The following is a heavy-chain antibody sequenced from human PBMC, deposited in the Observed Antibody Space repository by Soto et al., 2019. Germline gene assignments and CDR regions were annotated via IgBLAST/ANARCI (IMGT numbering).Heavy chain of an antibody. V-gene: IGHV3-11*01. CDR1: GFIFSTYY. J-gene: IGHJ1*01. CDR2: ISSSGSTM. CDR3: ARDSTWNLEYFPH. Sequence: QVQLVESGGVLVKPGGSLRLSCEASGFIFSTYYMTWIRQAPGKGLEWVSYISSSGSTMYYADSVTGRFTISRDNTKNSLYLQMNSLSVEDTAVYYCARDSTWNLEYFPHWGQGTLVTVSS. D-gene: IGHD1-1*01.